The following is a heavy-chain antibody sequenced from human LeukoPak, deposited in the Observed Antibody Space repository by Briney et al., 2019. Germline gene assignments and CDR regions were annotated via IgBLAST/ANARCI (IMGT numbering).Heavy chain of an antibody. CDR2: INPSGGST. V-gene: IGHV1-46*01. D-gene: IGHD3-10*01. J-gene: IGHJ4*02. CDR1: GYTFTSYY. Sequence: ASVKVSCKASGYTFTSYYMHWVRHAPGQGLEWMGIINPSGGSTSYAQKFQGRVTMTRDTSTSTVCMELSSLRSEDTAVYYCARDLRGYYGSGSYIGYWGQGTLVTVSS. CDR3: ARDLRGYYGSGSYIGY.